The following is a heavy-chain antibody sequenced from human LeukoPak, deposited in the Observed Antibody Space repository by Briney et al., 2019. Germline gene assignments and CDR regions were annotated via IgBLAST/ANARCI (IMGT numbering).Heavy chain of an antibody. Sequence: SETLSLTCAVYGGSFSGYYWSWIRQPPGKGLEWIGEINHSGSTNYNPSLKSRVTISVDTSKNQFSLKLSSVTAADTAVYYCARGGDSYGAIDYWGQGTLVTVSS. V-gene: IGHV4-34*01. D-gene: IGHD4/OR15-4a*01. CDR2: INHSGST. CDR1: GGSFSGYY. J-gene: IGHJ4*02. CDR3: ARGGDSYGAIDY.